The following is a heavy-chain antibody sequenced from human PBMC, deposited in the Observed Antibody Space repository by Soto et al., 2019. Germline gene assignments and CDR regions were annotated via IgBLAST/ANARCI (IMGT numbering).Heavy chain of an antibody. D-gene: IGHD2-15*01. V-gene: IGHV3-15*07. CDR1: GFTFSNAW. CDR2: IKSKTDGGTT. CDR3: TSQITAFVGVVVAAPADQPY. J-gene: IGHJ4*02. Sequence: GGSLRLSCAASGFTFSNAWMNWVRQAPGKGLEWVRRIKSKTDGGTTDYAAPVKGRFTISRDDSKNTLYLQMNSLKTEDTAVYYCTSQITAFVGVVVAAPADQPYWGQGTLVTVSS.